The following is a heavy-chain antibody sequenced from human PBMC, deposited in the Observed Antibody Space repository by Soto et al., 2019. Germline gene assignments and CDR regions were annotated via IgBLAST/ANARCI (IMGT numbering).Heavy chain of an antibody. CDR3: ARDGRDYDFWSGFHV. D-gene: IGHD3-3*01. CDR1: GYTFTSYY. Sequence: GASVKVSCKASGYTFTSYYMHWVRQAPGQGLEWMGIINPSGGSTSYAQKFQGRVTMTRDTSTSTVYMELSSLRSEDTAVYYCARDGRDYDFWSGFHVWGQGTTVTSP. J-gene: IGHJ6*02. V-gene: IGHV1-46*01. CDR2: INPSGGST.